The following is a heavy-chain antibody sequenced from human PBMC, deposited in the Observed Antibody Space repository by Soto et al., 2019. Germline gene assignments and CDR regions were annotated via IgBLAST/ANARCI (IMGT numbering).Heavy chain of an antibody. V-gene: IGHV4-59*01. CDR3: ARAWVRVFDY. CDR1: GGSISSYY. J-gene: IGHJ4*02. CDR2: IYYSGST. Sequence: QVQLQESGPGLVKPSETLSLTCTVSGGSISSYYWSWIRQPPGKGLEWIGYIYYSGSTNYNPSLKSRVTISVDTSKNQFSLKLSSVTAAETAVDYCARAWVRVFDYWGQGTLVTVSS. D-gene: IGHD7-27*01.